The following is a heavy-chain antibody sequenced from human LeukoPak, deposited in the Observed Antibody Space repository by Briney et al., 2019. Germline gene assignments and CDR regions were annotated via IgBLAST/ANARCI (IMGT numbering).Heavy chain of an antibody. J-gene: IGHJ6*02. D-gene: IGHD1-1*01. Sequence: VKPSGTLSLTCAVSGGSISSSNWWSWVRQPPGKGLEWIGEIYHSGSTNYNPSLKSRVAISVDTSKNQFSLKLSSVTAADTAVYYCARDLWKAFYGMDVWGQGTTVTVSS. CDR3: ARDLWKAFYGMDV. CDR1: GGSISSSNW. V-gene: IGHV4-4*02. CDR2: IYHSGST.